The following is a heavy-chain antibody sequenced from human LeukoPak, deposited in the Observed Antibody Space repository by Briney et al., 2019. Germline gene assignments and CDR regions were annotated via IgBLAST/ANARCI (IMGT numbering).Heavy chain of an antibody. CDR2: IYYSGST. D-gene: IGHD3-22*01. CDR3: ARGDYYDSSGYYYGFDY. V-gene: IGHV4-39*07. CDR1: GGSISSSSYY. Sequence: SGTLSLTCTVSGGSISSSSYYWGWIHQPPGKGLEWIGSIYYSGSTYYNPSLKSRVTISVDTSKDQFSLKLSSVTAADTAVYYCARGDYYDSSGYYYGFDYWGQGTLVTVSS. J-gene: IGHJ4*02.